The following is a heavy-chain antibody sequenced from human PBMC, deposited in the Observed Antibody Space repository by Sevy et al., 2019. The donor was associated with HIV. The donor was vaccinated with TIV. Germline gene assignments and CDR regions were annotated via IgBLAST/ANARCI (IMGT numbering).Heavy chain of an antibody. J-gene: IGHJ4*02. CDR1: GYTFSDYS. D-gene: IGHD5-12*01. CDR2: INAASGVT. CDR3: ARGGSDGNY. V-gene: IGHV1-2*02. Sequence: GESLKISCKASGYTFSDYSIYWIRQAPGQGFEWMGWINAASGVTNFAQKFQGRVTMTRDTSINTAYMEVYRLTSVDTAVYYCARGGSDGNYWGQGTLVTVSS.